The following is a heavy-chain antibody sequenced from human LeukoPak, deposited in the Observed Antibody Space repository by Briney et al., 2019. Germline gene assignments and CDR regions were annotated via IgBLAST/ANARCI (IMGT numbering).Heavy chain of an antibody. V-gene: IGHV1-18*01. J-gene: IGHJ5*02. Sequence: ASVKVSCKASGYTFTSYGISWVRQAPGQGLQWMGWISAYNGNTNYAQKLQGRVTMTTDTSTSTAYMELRSLRSDDTAVYYCARDNCSGGSCYSRWFDPWGQGTLVTVSS. CDR1: GYTFTSYG. CDR2: ISAYNGNT. D-gene: IGHD2-15*01. CDR3: ARDNCSGGSCYSRWFDP.